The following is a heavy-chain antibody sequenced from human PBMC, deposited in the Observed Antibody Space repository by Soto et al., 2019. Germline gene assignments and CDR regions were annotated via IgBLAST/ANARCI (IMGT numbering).Heavy chain of an antibody. CDR1: GFTFSSYW. Sequence: EVQLVESGGGLVQPGGSLRLSCAASGFTFSSYWMTWVRQAPGKGLEWVANIKQDGSEQYFVDSVRGRFTISRDNAKKSLYLQTNSLRAEDAAVYDCARTGQQWLGDHGGQGTLVTVSS. J-gene: IGHJ1*01. CDR3: ARTGQQWLGDH. CDR2: IKQDGSEQ. V-gene: IGHV3-7*01. D-gene: IGHD6-19*01.